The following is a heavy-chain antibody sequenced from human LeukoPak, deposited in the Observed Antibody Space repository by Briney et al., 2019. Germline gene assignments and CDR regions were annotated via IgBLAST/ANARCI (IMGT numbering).Heavy chain of an antibody. D-gene: IGHD1-26*01. CDR2: MNPNSGNT. J-gene: IGHJ4*02. CDR3: ARVHSGSYPFVY. Sequence: ASVKVSCKASGYTFTSFDINWVRQATGQGLEWTVWMNPNSGNTGYAQKFQGRVAITRNTSINTAYMELSSLRSEDTAVYYCARVHSGSYPFVYWGQGTLVTVSS. V-gene: IGHV1-8*03. CDR1: GYTFTSFD.